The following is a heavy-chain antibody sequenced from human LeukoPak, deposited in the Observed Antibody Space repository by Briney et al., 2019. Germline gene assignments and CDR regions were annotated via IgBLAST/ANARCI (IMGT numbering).Heavy chain of an antibody. Sequence: SETLSLTCTVSGGSISSYYWSWIRQPAGKGLEWIGRIYTSGSTNYNPSLKSRVTMSVDTSKNQFSLKLTSVTAADTAVYYCASNTLVGSRWDYWGQGTLVTVSS. CDR3: ASNTLVGSRWDY. CDR2: IYTSGST. J-gene: IGHJ4*02. CDR1: GGSISSYY. V-gene: IGHV4-4*07. D-gene: IGHD1-26*01.